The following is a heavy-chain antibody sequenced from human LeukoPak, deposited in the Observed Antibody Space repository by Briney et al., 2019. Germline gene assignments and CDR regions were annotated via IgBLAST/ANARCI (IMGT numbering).Heavy chain of an antibody. CDR2: IYYSGST. CDR1: GGSISSSSYY. D-gene: IGHD3-3*01. Sequence: SETLSLTCTVSGGSISSSSYYWGWIRQPPGKGLEWIGSIYYSGSTYYNPSLKSRVTISVDTSKNQFSLKLSSVTAADTAVYYCARRAIFGVVIGFDPWGQGTLVTVSS. V-gene: IGHV4-39*01. J-gene: IGHJ5*02. CDR3: ARRAIFGVVIGFDP.